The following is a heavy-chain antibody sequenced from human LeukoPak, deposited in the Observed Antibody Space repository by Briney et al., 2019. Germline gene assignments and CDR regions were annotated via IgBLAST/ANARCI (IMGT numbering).Heavy chain of an antibody. CDR3: ARDWQAKYYDILTGYYMDV. J-gene: IGHJ6*04. Sequence: GGSLRLSCAASGFTFSSYSMNWVRQAPGKGLEWVSYISSSGSTIYYADSVKGRFTISRDNAKNSLYLQMNSLRAEDTAVYYCARDWQAKYYDILTGYYMDVWGKGPTVTVSS. V-gene: IGHV3-48*04. CDR2: ISSSGSTI. CDR1: GFTFSSYS. D-gene: IGHD3-9*01.